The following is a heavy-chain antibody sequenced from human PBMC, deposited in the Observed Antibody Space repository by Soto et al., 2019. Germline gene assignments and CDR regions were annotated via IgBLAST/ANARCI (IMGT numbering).Heavy chain of an antibody. V-gene: IGHV1-18*01. J-gene: IGHJ5*02. D-gene: IGHD3-10*01. CDR3: ARDNLIGVRAPNRFDP. Sequence: ASVKVSCKASGYTFTSYGISWVRQAPGQGLEWMGWISAYNGNTNYAQKLQGRVTMTTDTSTSTAYMELRSLRSDEKAVYYCARDNLIGVRAPNRFDPWGQGILVTVSS. CDR1: GYTFTSYG. CDR2: ISAYNGNT.